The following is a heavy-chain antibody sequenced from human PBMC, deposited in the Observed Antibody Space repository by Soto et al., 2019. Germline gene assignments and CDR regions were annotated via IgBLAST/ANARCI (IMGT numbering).Heavy chain of an antibody. D-gene: IGHD1-20*01. CDR1: GFSLSTSGVG. Sequence: SGPTLVNPTQTLTLTCTFSGFSLSTSGVGVGWIRQPPGKALEWLVLIYWDNDKRYSPSVKTRLSITKDTSKNQVVLTMTDMDPVDTATYYCAHRLGRYSWNDGYFDYWAQGTLVTVSS. V-gene: IGHV2-5*02. CDR3: AHRLGRYSWNDGYFDY. J-gene: IGHJ4*02. CDR2: IYWDNDK.